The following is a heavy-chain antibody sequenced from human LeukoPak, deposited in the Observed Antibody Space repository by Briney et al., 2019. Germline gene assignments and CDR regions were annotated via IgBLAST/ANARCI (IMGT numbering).Heavy chain of an antibody. D-gene: IGHD5-12*01. Sequence: PSETLSLTCAVYGGSFSDNYWSWIRQSPGKGLEWIGEINHSGSTNYNPSLKSRVTISVDTSKNQFSLKMSSVTAADTALYYCARAYSGFDYTWGEGTLVTVSS. CDR1: GGSFSDNY. V-gene: IGHV4-34*01. J-gene: IGHJ5*02. CDR2: INHSGST. CDR3: ARAYSGFDYT.